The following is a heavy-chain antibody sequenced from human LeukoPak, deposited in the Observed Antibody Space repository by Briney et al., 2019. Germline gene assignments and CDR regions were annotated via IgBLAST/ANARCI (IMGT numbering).Heavy chain of an antibody. CDR3: AREGYSPRDGYNFNFDY. J-gene: IGHJ4*02. D-gene: IGHD5-24*01. Sequence: GGSLRLSCAASGFTFSSYSMNWVRQAPGKGLEWVSYISSSSSTIYYADSVKVRFTISRDNAKNSLYLQMNSLRAEDTAVYYCAREGYSPRDGYNFNFDYWGQGTLVTVSS. V-gene: IGHV3-48*04. CDR1: GFTFSSYS. CDR2: ISSSSSTI.